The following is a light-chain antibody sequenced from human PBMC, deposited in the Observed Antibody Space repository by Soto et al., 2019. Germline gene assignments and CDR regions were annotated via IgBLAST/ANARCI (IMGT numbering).Light chain of an antibody. Sequence: QSVLTQPASVSGSPGQSIAISCTGTSSDIGAYNYVSWYQHHPGKAPRLIISGVTNRPSGVSDRFSGSKSGNTASLTISGLQAEDEAEYFCCSYTASTTLFGGGTKVTVL. J-gene: IGLJ2*01. CDR1: SSDIGAYNY. CDR2: GVT. V-gene: IGLV2-14*03. CDR3: CSYTASTTL.